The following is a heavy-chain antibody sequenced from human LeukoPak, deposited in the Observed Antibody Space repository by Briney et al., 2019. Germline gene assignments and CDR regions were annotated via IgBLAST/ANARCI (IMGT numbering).Heavy chain of an antibody. CDR3: ASKAYYYDSSGYSPFDY. Sequence: SETLSLTCTVSGGSISSYYWSWIRQPPGKGLDWIGYIYYSGSTNYNPSLKSRVTISVDTSKNQFSLKLSSVTAADTAVYYCASKAYYYDSSGYSPFDYWGQGTLVTVSS. CDR2: IYYSGST. V-gene: IGHV4-59*01. CDR1: GGSISSYY. J-gene: IGHJ4*02. D-gene: IGHD3-22*01.